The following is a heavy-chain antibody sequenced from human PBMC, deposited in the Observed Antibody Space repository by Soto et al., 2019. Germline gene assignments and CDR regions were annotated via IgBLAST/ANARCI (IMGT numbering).Heavy chain of an antibody. J-gene: IGHJ4*02. CDR3: ARGYNKWAS. CDR1: GGSISEYY. CDR2: IYYTGSS. Sequence: ETLSLTCTVSGGSISEYYWSWIRQPPGKGLEWIGYIYYTGSSSHNPSLKSRVSLSTDTSKNQLSLILTSVTTADTAVYYCARGYNKWASWGQGTLVTVSS. D-gene: IGHD1-1*01. V-gene: IGHV4-59*01.